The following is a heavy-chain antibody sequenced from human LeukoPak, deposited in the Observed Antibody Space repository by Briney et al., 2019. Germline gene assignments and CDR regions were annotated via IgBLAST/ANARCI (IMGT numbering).Heavy chain of an antibody. J-gene: IGHJ5*02. V-gene: IGHV1-8*03. Sequence: ASVKVSCKASGYTFTGYYMHWVRQATGQGLEWMGWMNPNSGNTGYAQKFQGRVTITRNTSISTAYMELSSLRSEDTAVYYCAREGFDPRGQGTLVTVSS. CDR3: AREGFDP. CDR1: GYTFTGYY. CDR2: MNPNSGNT.